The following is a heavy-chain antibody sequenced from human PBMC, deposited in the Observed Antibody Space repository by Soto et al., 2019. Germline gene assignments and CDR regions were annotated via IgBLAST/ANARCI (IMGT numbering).Heavy chain of an antibody. Sequence: GGSLRLSCAASGFTFAHYAMHWVRHSPGKGLEWVAFMSHDENRKLYSDSVKGRFTISRDNSKSTLHLQMSRLRAEDTAVYYCAKDYDFWNASVNPYFDSWGLGTLVTVSS. V-gene: IGHV3-30*18. CDR3: AKDYDFWNASVNPYFDS. D-gene: IGHD3-3*01. CDR1: GFTFAHYA. J-gene: IGHJ4*01. CDR2: MSHDENRK.